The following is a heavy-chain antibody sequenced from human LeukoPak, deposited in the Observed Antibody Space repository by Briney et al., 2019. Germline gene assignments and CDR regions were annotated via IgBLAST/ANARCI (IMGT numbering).Heavy chain of an antibody. V-gene: IGHV3-7*03. Sequence: GGSLRLSCAASGFTFANYWMTWVRQAPGKGLEWVANIKQDGSEKYYVDFVKGRFTISRDNAKNSLCLQMNGLRAEDTAVYYCARYAGAHGDYYYYYAMDVWGQGTTVTVSS. CDR3: ARYAGAHGDYYYYYAMDV. D-gene: IGHD4-17*01. J-gene: IGHJ6*02. CDR2: IKQDGSEK. CDR1: GFTFANYW.